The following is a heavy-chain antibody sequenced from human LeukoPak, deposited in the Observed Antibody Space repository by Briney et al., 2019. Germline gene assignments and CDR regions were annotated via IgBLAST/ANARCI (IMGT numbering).Heavy chain of an antibody. D-gene: IGHD6-13*01. V-gene: IGHV4-34*01. CDR2: INHSGST. CDR1: GGSFSGYY. J-gene: IGHJ4*02. CDR3: ARSRQQLVRAPDY. Sequence: SETLSLACAVYGGSFSGYYWSWIRQPPGKGLEWIGEINHSGSTNYNPSLKSRVTISVDTSKNQFSLKLSSVTAADTAVYYCARSRQQLVRAPDYWGQGTLVTVSS.